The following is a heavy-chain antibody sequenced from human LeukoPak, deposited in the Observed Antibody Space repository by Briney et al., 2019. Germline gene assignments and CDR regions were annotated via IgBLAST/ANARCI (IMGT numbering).Heavy chain of an antibody. V-gene: IGHV3-23*01. Sequence: SGGSLRLSCAASGITFNNYAFTWVRQAPGKGLEWVSAISGTGSSTYYADSVKGRFTISRDSSKNTLYLQVNSLRADDTAVYYCAKARSYSGTYIFDYWGQGTLVTVSS. J-gene: IGHJ4*02. D-gene: IGHD1-26*01. CDR2: ISGTGSST. CDR1: GITFNNYA. CDR3: AKARSYSGTYIFDY.